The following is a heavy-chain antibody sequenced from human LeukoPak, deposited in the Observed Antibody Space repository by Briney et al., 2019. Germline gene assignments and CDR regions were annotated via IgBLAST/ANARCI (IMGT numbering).Heavy chain of an antibody. D-gene: IGHD3-22*01. J-gene: IGHJ3*02. CDR2: ISWNSGSI. V-gene: IGHV3-9*01. CDR3: AKDIVPYYYDSSGAGAFDI. Sequence: GGSLRLSCAASGFTFSSYWMSWVRQAPGKGLEWVSGISWNSGSIGYADSVKGRFTISRDNAKNSLYLQMNSLRAEDTALYYCAKDIVPYYYDSSGAGAFDIWGQGTMVTVSS. CDR1: GFTFSSYW.